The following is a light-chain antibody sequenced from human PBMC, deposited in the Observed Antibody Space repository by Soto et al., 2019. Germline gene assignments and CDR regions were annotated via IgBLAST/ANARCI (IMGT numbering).Light chain of an antibody. Sequence: NFMLTQPHSVSESPGKTVIISCTRSSGGFPSNSVQWYQQRPGSAPTTIISEDNQRPSGVPDRFSGSTDGSSNSASLIISGLQTEDEADYYCQSHESNTVVFGGGTKETVL. CDR1: SGGFPSNS. J-gene: IGLJ2*01. V-gene: IGLV6-57*03. CDR3: QSHESNTVV. CDR2: EDN.